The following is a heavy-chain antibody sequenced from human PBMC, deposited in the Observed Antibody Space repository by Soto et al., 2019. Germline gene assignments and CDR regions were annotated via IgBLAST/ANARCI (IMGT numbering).Heavy chain of an antibody. CDR2: ISSSSSTI. CDR3: ARDPPEIDYGDYYYGMDV. D-gene: IGHD4-17*01. Sequence: PGGSLRLSCTASGFTFRNYAMSWVRQAPGKGLGWVSYISSSSSTIYYADSVKGRFTISRDNAKNSLYLQMNSLRDEDTAVYYCARDPPEIDYGDYYYGMDVWGQGTTVTVSS. J-gene: IGHJ6*02. V-gene: IGHV3-48*02. CDR1: GFTFRNYA.